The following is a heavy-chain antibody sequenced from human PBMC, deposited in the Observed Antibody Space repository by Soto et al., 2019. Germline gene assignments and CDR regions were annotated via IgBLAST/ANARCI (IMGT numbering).Heavy chain of an antibody. CDR2: INPNSGGT. V-gene: IGHV1-2*02. D-gene: IGHD6-6*01. J-gene: IGHJ6*02. Sequence: ASVKVSCKASGYTFTGYYMHWVRQAPGQGLEWMGWINPNSGGTNYAQKFQGRVTMTRDTSISTAYMELSRLRSDDTAVYYCAGDVIAARAYYYYGMDVWGQGTTVTVSS. CDR3: AGDVIAARAYYYYGMDV. CDR1: GYTFTGYY.